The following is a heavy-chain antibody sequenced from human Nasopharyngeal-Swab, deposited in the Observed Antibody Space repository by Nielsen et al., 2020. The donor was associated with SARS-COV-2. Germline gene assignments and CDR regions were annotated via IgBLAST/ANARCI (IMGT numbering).Heavy chain of an antibody. V-gene: IGHV4-4*02. CDR3: ALFRELFPGGGMDV. CDR2: IYHSGST. D-gene: IGHD3-10*02. J-gene: IGHJ6*02. Sequence: WIRQPPGKGLEWIGEIYHSGSTNYNPSLKSRVTISVDKSKNQFSLKLSSVTAAGTTVYYCALFRELFPGGGMDVWGQGTTVTVSS.